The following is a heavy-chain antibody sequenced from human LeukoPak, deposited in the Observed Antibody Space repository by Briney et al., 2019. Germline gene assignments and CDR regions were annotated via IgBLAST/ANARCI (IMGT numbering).Heavy chain of an antibody. V-gene: IGHV3-74*01. CDR1: GFTFSTSW. J-gene: IGHJ6*03. D-gene: IGHD1-14*01. CDR3: ARDGTFTGSNNYYYIDV. CDR2: INGDGSDP. Sequence: GGSLRLSCEASGFTFSTSWMYWVRHAPGKGMEGVSRINGDGSDPSYADFVKGRFTISRDNAKSTLYLEMKNLRAEDTAVYYCARDGTFTGSNNYYYIDVWGKGTTVTISS.